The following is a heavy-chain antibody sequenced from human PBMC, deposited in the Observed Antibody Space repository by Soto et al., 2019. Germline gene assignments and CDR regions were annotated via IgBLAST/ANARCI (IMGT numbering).Heavy chain of an antibody. CDR1: GGSISNDNYY. J-gene: IGHJ4*02. Sequence: QVQLRESGPGLVKPSQTLSLTCTVSGGSISNDNYYWTWIRQDPGKGLEWIGYSYYSGSTYYNPSLKSRFSISVDTSKNQFSLKLSSVTAADTAVYYCVATTVTTISLDYWGQGTLVTVSS. V-gene: IGHV4-31*03. D-gene: IGHD4-17*01. CDR3: VATTVTTISLDY. CDR2: SYYSGST.